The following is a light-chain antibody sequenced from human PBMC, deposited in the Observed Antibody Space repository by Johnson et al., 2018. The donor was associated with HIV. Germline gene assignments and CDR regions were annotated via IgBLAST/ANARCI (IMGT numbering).Light chain of an antibody. Sequence: QSVLTQPPSVSAAPGQKVTISCFGSDSDIGNNYVSWYQQLPGTAPKLLIYDNNKRPSGIPDRFSGSKSGTSATLGITGLQTGDEADYYCGTWFSSLSAYVCGTGTKVTVL. J-gene: IGLJ1*01. CDR1: DSDIGNNY. CDR3: GTWFSSLSAYV. V-gene: IGLV1-51*01. CDR2: DNN.